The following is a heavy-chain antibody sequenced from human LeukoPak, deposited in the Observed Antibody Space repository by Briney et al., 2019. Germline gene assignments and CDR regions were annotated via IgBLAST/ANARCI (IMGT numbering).Heavy chain of an antibody. V-gene: IGHV1-69*04. D-gene: IGHD3-22*01. J-gene: IGHJ3*02. CDR1: GGTFSSYA. Sequence: SVKVSCKASGGTFSSYAISWVRQAPGQGLEWMGRIIPILGVANYAQKFQGRVTITADKSTSTAYMELSSLRSEDTAVYYCARGSMIVVDMLDAFDIWGQGTMVTVSS. CDR2: IIPILGVA. CDR3: ARGSMIVVDMLDAFDI.